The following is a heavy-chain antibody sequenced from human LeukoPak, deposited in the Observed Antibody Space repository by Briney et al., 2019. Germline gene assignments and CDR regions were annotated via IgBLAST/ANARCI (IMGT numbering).Heavy chain of an antibody. V-gene: IGHV4-34*01. CDR1: GGTISSYY. CDR3: AKVIDVAAAGYFDS. Sequence: SETLSLTCTVSGGTISSYYWSWIRQPPGKGLEWVGEINHSGSTNYNPSLKSRVTISVDTSKNKFCLKLSSVTAADTAVYYCAKVIDVAAAGYFDSWGQGTQVTVSS. J-gene: IGHJ4*02. D-gene: IGHD6-13*01. CDR2: INHSGST.